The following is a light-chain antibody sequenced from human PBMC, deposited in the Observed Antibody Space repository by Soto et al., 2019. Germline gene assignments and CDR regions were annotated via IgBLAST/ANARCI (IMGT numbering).Light chain of an antibody. Sequence: QSVLTQPASVSGSPGQWITISCTGSSSDVGSYDRVSWYQQYPGKAPTLMIYEVNKRPSGISNRFSGSKSGNTASLTISGLQAEDEDHYYCSSSLGGPTWVFGGGTKLTVL. CDR1: SSDVGSYDR. V-gene: IGLV2-23*02. J-gene: IGLJ3*02. CDR2: EVN. CDR3: SSSLGGPTWV.